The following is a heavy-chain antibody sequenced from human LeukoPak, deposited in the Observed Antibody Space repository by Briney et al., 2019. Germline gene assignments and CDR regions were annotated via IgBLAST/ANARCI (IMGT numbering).Heavy chain of an antibody. CDR2: INPNSGGT. CDR1: GYTFSTYA. V-gene: IGHV1-2*02. Sequence: GASVKVSCRASGYTFSTYAINWVRQAPGQGLEWMGWINPNSGGTNYAQKFQGRVTMTRDTSISTAYMELSRLRSDDTAVYYCARSPHLDAFDIWGQGTMVTVSS. J-gene: IGHJ3*02. CDR3: ARSPHLDAFDI.